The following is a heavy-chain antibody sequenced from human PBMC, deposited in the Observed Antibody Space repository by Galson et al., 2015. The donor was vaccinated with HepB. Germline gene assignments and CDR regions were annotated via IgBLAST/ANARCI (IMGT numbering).Heavy chain of an antibody. CDR1: GFTFDDYA. J-gene: IGHJ4*02. V-gene: IGHV3-43D*03. CDR2: ISWDGGST. CDR3: AKDRGRRYSGYDWGPDFDY. D-gene: IGHD5-12*01. Sequence: SLRLSCAASGFTFDDYAMHWVRQAPGKGLEWVSLISWDGGSTYYADSVKGRFTISRDNSKNSLYLQMNSLRAEDTALYYCAKDRGRRYSGYDWGPDFDYWGQGTLVTVSS.